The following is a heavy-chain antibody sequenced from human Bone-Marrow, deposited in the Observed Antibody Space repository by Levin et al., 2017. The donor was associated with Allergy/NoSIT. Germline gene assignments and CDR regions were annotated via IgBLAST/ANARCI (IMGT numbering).Heavy chain of an antibody. D-gene: IGHD3-22*01. CDR3: ARDMITMIVVDTTGWVY. J-gene: IGHJ4*02. Sequence: SQTLSLTCTVSGGSISSSSYYWGWIRQPPGKGLEWIGSIYYSGSTYYNPSLKSRVTISVDTSKNQFSLKLSSVTAADTAVYYCARDMITMIVVDTTGWVYWGQGTLVTVSS. CDR1: GGSISSSSYY. CDR2: IYYSGST. V-gene: IGHV4-39*07.